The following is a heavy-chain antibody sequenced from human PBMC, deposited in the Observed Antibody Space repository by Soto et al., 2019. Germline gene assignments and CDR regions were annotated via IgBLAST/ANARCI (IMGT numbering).Heavy chain of an antibody. CDR2: IWYDGSNK. Sequence: GGSLRLSCAASGFTFSSYGMHWVRQAPGKGLEWVAVIWYDGSNKYYADSVKGRFTISRDNSKNTLYLQMNSLRAEDTAVYYCARDLYYDFWSGDSSMDVWGQGTTVTVSS. D-gene: IGHD3-3*01. V-gene: IGHV3-33*01. CDR3: ARDLYYDFWSGDSSMDV. CDR1: GFTFSSYG. J-gene: IGHJ6*02.